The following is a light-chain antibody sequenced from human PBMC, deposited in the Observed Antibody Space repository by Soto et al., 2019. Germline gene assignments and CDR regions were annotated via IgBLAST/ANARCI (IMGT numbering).Light chain of an antibody. J-gene: IGLJ2*01. CDR1: SSDIGYYNF. CDR3: SSYAGGNNLL. CDR2: EVN. V-gene: IGLV2-8*01. Sequence: SALTQPPSASGSPGQSVTISCTGTSSDIGYYNFVSWYQQHPGKAPKLIIYEVNTRPSGVPDRFSGSKSGSTASLTVSGLQAEDEADYYCSSYAGGNNLLFGGGTKLTVL.